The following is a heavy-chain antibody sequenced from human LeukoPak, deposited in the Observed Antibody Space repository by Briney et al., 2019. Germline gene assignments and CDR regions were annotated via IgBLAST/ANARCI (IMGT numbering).Heavy chain of an antibody. Sequence: ASVKVSCKASGYTFTSYAISWVRQAPGQGLEWMGGIIPIFGTANYAQKFQGRVTITADESTSTAYMELSSLRSEDTAVYYCARDPRGEKVPNWFDPWGQGTLVTVSS. CDR1: GYTFTSYA. CDR3: ARDPRGEKVPNWFDP. CDR2: IIPIFGTA. D-gene: IGHD3-10*01. J-gene: IGHJ5*02. V-gene: IGHV1-69*13.